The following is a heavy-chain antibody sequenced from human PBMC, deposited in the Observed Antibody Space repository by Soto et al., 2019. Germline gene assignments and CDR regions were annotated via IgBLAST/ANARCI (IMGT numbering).Heavy chain of an antibody. CDR1: GFTFSSYG. Sequence: GGSLRLSCAASGFTFSSYGMHWVRQAPGKGLEWVAVIWYDGSNKYYADSVKGRFTISRDNSKNTLYLQMNSLRAEDTAVYYCARGESRRGFIVATIEGDQGDYWGQGTLVTVSS. CDR2: IWYDGSNK. D-gene: IGHD5-12*01. V-gene: IGHV3-33*01. CDR3: ARGESRRGFIVATIEGDQGDY. J-gene: IGHJ4*02.